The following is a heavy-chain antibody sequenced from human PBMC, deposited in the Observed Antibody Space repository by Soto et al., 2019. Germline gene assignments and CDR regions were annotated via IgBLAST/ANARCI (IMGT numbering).Heavy chain of an antibody. CDR1: GFTFSSYG. V-gene: IGHV3-30*18. D-gene: IGHD4-17*01. CDR3: AKCYGDYAPSDYFDY. CDR2: ISYDGSNK. Sequence: PGGSLRLSCAASGFTFSSYGMHWVRQAPGKGLEWVAVISYDGSNKYYADSVKGRFTISRDNSKNTLYLQMNSLRAEDTAVYYCAKCYGDYAPSDYFDYWGQGTLVTVSS. J-gene: IGHJ4*02.